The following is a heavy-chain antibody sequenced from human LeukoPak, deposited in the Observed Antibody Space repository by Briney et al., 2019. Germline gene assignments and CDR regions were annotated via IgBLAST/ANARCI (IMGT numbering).Heavy chain of an antibody. J-gene: IGHJ4*02. Sequence: SETLSLTCAVYGGSFSGYYWSWIRQPPGKGLEWIGEINHSGSTNYNPSLKSRVTISVDTSKNQFSLKLSSVTAADTAVYYCARVRGYSYGYLDYWGQGTLVTVSS. CDR2: INHSGST. CDR3: ARVRGYSYGYLDY. D-gene: IGHD5-18*01. CDR1: GGSFSGYY. V-gene: IGHV4-34*01.